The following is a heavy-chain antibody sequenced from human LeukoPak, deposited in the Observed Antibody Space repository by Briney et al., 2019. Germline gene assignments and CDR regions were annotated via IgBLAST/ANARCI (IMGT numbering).Heavy chain of an antibody. D-gene: IGHD6-13*01. Sequence: GGSLRLSCAASGFTFSSYAMHWVRQAPGKGLEWVAVISYDGSNKYYADSVKGRFTISRDNSKNTLYLQMNSLRAEDTAVYYCARDTSSWSHWGQGTLVTVSS. CDR2: ISYDGSNK. V-gene: IGHV3-30-3*01. CDR3: ARDTSSWSH. CDR1: GFTFSSYA. J-gene: IGHJ4*02.